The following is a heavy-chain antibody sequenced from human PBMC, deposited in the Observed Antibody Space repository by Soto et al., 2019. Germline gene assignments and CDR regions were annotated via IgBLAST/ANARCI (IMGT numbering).Heavy chain of an antibody. CDR1: GYSFTSYW. D-gene: IGHD3-22*01. CDR3: ARDSSEDSSGYYYSYYYYGMDV. V-gene: IGHV5-10-1*01. J-gene: IGHJ6*02. Sequence: HGESLKISCKGSGYSFTSYWISWVRQMPGKGLEWMGRIDPSDSYTNYSPSFQGHVTISADKSISTAYLQWSSLKASDTAMYYCARDSSEDSSGYYYSYYYYGMDVWGQGTTVTVSS. CDR2: IDPSDSYT.